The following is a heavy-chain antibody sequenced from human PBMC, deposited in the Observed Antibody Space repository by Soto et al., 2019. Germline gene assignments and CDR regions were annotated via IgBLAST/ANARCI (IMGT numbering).Heavy chain of an antibody. J-gene: IGHJ4*02. D-gene: IGHD3-10*01. V-gene: IGHV3-7*03. CDR2: IKQDGSEK. CDR3: ATASPLMRFGDLLSRLYLDY. CDR1: GFPYRTYW. Sequence: PGGSLRLSCAASGFPYRTYWMTWVRQAPGKGLEWVANIKQDGSEKYYVDSVKGRFTISRDSAKGSLFLQMDSLRAEDSALYYCATASPLMRFGDLLSRLYLDYWGEGALVTVSS.